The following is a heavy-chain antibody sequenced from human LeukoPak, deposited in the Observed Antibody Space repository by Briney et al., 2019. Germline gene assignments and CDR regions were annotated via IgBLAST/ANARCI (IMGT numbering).Heavy chain of an antibody. D-gene: IGHD5-12*01. CDR1: GYTFTGYY. V-gene: IGHV1-2*02. CDR3: ARDRAVATIGGVDY. CDR2: IKPNSGGT. J-gene: IGHJ4*02. Sequence: ASVKVSCKASGYTFTGYYMHWVRQAPGQGLEWMRWIKPNSGGTNYAQTFQGRVTMTRDTSISTAYMELSRLRSDDTAVYYYARDRAVATIGGVDYWGQGTLVTVSS.